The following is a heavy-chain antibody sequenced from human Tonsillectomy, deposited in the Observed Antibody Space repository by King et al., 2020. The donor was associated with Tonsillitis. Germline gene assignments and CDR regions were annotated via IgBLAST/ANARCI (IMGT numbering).Heavy chain of an antibody. D-gene: IGHD1-26*01. V-gene: IGHV5-51*01. J-gene: IGHJ4*02. CDR3: ARLPQWELAGCDY. CDR2: INPGDSDT. Sequence: QLVQSGAEVKKPGESLKISCKGSGYSFTSYWIGWVRQMPGKGLEWLGLINPGDSDTRYSPSFQGQVTISADKSISTAYLQWSSLKASDTAIFYCARLPQWELAGCDYWGQGTLVTVSS. CDR1: GYSFTSYW.